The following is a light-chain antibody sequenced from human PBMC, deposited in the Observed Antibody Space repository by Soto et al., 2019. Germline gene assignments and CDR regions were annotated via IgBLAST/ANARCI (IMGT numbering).Light chain of an antibody. Sequence: DIQMTQSPSTLSASVGDRVTITCRASQSISSWLAWYQQKPGKAPHLLISDASSLGSGVPSRFSGSGSGTEFTLTISSLQPEDSATSYCLQDYTIPYTFGQGTKVDIK. J-gene: IGKJ2*01. CDR3: LQDYTIPYT. CDR2: DAS. V-gene: IGKV1-5*01. CDR1: QSISSW.